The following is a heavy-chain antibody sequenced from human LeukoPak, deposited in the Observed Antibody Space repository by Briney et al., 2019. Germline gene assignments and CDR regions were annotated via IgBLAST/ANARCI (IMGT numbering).Heavy chain of an antibody. V-gene: IGHV3-23*01. CDR1: GFTFSSYA. J-gene: IGHJ4*02. CDR2: ISGSGGST. D-gene: IGHD1-26*01. Sequence: GRSLRLSCAASGFTFSSYAMSWVRQAPGKGLEWVSAISGSGGSTYYADSVKGRFTISRDNSKNTLYLQMNSLRAEDTAVYYCAKDIGSYFRHLWGQGTLVTVSS. CDR3: AKDIGSYFRHL.